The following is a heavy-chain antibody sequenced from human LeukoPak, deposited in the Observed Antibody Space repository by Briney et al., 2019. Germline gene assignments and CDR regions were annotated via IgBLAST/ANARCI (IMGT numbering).Heavy chain of an antibody. Sequence: SETLSLTRTVSGGSISSGDYYWSWIRQPPGKGLEGIGYIYYSGSTYYTPSLKIRVTISVDTTKNQFSLKLSSVTAADTAVYYCARGEQQHSFDYWGQGTLVTVSS. J-gene: IGHJ4*02. CDR3: ARGEQQHSFDY. CDR1: GGSISSGDYY. D-gene: IGHD6-13*01. CDR2: IYYSGST. V-gene: IGHV4-30-4*08.